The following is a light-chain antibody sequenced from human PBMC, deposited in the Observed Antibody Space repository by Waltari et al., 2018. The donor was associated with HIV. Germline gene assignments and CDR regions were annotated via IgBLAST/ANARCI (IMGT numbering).Light chain of an antibody. J-gene: IGKJ2*01. V-gene: IGKV2-30*01. CDR3: MLGTYWSYT. CDR1: QSLVYSDVNTY. Sequence: DVVMTESPLSLPVTLGQPASISCRSSQSLVYSDVNTYLTWFQQRPGQSPRRLIYKISTRDSGVPDRFSGSGSGTDFTLKISSVEAEDVGVYYCMLGTYWSYTFGQGTNLEIK. CDR2: KIS.